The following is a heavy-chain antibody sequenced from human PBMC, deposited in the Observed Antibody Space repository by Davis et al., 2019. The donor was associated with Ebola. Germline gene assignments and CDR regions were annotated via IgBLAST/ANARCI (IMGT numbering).Heavy chain of an antibody. CDR2: ISYDGSNK. CDR1: GFTFSSYG. Sequence: GESLKISCAASGFTFSSYGMHWVRQAPGKGLEWVAVISYDGSNKYYADSVKGRFTISRDNSKNTLYLQMNSLRAEDTAVYYCAKGAPLWHPWGQGTLVTVSS. J-gene: IGHJ5*02. V-gene: IGHV3-30*18. D-gene: IGHD3-16*01. CDR3: AKGAPLWHP.